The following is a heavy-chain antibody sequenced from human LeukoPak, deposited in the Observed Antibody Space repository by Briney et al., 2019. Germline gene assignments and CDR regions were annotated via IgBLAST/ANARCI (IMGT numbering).Heavy chain of an antibody. D-gene: IGHD5-12*01. CDR3: ITSWITFCFDY. Sequence: GGSLRLSCAASRFTFSNAWVSWVRQAPGKGLEWVGRIKSKTDGGTTEYAAPVKGRFTISRDDSKNTLYLQMNSLKTEDTAVYYCITSWITFCFDYWGQGTLVTVSS. CDR1: RFTFSNAW. J-gene: IGHJ4*02. CDR2: IKSKTDGGTT. V-gene: IGHV3-15*01.